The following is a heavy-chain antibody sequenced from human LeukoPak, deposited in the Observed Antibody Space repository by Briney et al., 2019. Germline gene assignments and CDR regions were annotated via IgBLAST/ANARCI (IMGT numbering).Heavy chain of an antibody. V-gene: IGHV5-51*01. J-gene: IGHJ4*02. D-gene: IGHD5-18*01. Sequence: GESLKISCKGSGYIFTTYWIGWVRQMPGKGLEWMGIIYPGDSDTRYSPSFQGQVTISADKSISTAYLQWSSLKASDTAMYYCARRVDTTMGHFDYWGQGTLVTVSS. CDR1: GYIFTTYW. CDR2: IYPGDSDT. CDR3: ARRVDTTMGHFDY.